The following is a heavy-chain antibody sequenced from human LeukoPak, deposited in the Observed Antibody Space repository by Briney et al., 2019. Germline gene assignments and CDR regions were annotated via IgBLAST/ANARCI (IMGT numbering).Heavy chain of an antibody. CDR1: GFSFTAYS. V-gene: IGHV3-21*03. CDR2: ISRTSSYI. D-gene: IGHD6-19*01. CDR3: TTGGIPVAGRGRNWFDP. J-gene: IGHJ5*02. Sequence: PGGSLRLSCAAAGFSFTAYSMNWVRQTPGKGLEWVSSISRTSSYIYYADSVKGRFTLSRDNGKNSLYLQMNSLLTEDTAVYYCTTGGIPVAGRGRNWFDPWGQGTLVTVSS.